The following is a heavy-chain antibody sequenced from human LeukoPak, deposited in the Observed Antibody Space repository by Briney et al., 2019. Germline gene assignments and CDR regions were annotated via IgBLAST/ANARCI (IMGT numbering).Heavy chain of an antibody. CDR3: ATTTIRLGY. J-gene: IGHJ4*02. V-gene: IGHV4-39*07. D-gene: IGHD1-26*01. CDR1: GGSISSSSRY. Sequence: SETLSLTCTVSGGSISSSSRYWGWIRQPPGKGLEWIGSLHYSGSTYYNPSLKSRITMSVDTSKNQFSLKLTSVTAADTAVYYCATTTIRLGYWGQGTLVTVSS. CDR2: LHYSGST.